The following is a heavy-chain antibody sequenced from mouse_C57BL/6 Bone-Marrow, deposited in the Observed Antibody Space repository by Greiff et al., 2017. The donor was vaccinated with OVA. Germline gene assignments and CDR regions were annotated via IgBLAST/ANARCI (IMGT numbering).Heavy chain of an antibody. D-gene: IGHD6-1*01. V-gene: IGHV1-81*01. CDR3: ARERQAEY. Sequence: VQRVESGAELARPGASVKLSCKASGYTFTSYGISWVKQRTGQGLEWIGEIYPRSGNTYYNEKFKGKATLTADKSSSTAYMELRSLTSEDSAVYFCARERQAEYWGQGTTLTVSS. CDR2: IYPRSGNT. CDR1: GYTFTSYG. J-gene: IGHJ2*01.